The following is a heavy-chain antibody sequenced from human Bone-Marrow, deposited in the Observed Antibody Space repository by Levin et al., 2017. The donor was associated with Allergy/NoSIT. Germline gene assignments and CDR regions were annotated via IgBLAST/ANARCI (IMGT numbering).Heavy chain of an antibody. Sequence: PSETLSLTCTVSGGSIDGYYWSWIRQPPGKGLEWIGYIYYTGSTNYNPSFKSRVTILLDTSKNQQLSLKLTSVTAADTAVYYCARHTRSASGGYYYGMDVWDQGTTVTVSS. CDR3: ARHTRSASGGYYYGMDV. J-gene: IGHJ6*02. D-gene: IGHD6-6*01. CDR1: GGSIDGYY. V-gene: IGHV4-59*01. CDR2: IYYTGST.